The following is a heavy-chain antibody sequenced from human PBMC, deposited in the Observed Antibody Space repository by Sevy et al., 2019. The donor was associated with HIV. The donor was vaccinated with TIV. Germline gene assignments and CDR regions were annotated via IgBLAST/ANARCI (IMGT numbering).Heavy chain of an antibody. CDR2: IYYSGSA. V-gene: IGHV4-39*01. CDR1: GDSISSSNYY. D-gene: IGHD3-3*01. J-gene: IGHJ4*02. Sequence: SETLSLTCTVSGDSISSSNYYWGWIRQPPGKGVEWIGTIYYSGSAYYNSSLKSRVTIFIDTSNNQFSLRLSSVTAADTAVYYCARRDYYGYSDSWGQGTLVTVSS. CDR3: ARRDYYGYSDS.